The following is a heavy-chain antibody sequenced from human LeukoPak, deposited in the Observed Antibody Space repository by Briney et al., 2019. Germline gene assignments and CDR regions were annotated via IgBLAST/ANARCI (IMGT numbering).Heavy chain of an antibody. CDR1: GFTFSSYW. CDR3: AKGSYGSGSYYRTRFDP. D-gene: IGHD3-10*01. Sequence: GGSLRLSCAASGFTFSSYWMHWVRQAPGKGLVWVSRINSDGSSTSYADSVKGRFTISRDNAKNSLYLQMNSLRAEDTALYYCAKGSYGSGSYYRTRFDPWGQGTLVTVSS. CDR2: INSDGSST. V-gene: IGHV3-74*01. J-gene: IGHJ5*02.